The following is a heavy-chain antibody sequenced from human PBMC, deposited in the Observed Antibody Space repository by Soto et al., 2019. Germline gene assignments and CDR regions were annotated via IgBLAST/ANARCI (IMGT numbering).Heavy chain of an antibody. Sequence: ASVKVSCKASGGTFSSYAISWVRKAPGQGLEWMGGIIPIFGTANYAQKFQGRVTITADESTSTAYMELSSLRSEDTAVYYCAGRYFDWFPPYYGMDVWGQGTTVTVSS. CDR1: GGTFSSYA. J-gene: IGHJ6*02. CDR2: IIPIFGTA. CDR3: AGRYFDWFPPYYGMDV. V-gene: IGHV1-69*13. D-gene: IGHD3-9*01.